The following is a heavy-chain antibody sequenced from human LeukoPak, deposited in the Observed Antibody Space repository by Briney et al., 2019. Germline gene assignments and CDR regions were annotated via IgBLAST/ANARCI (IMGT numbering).Heavy chain of an antibody. CDR1: GGSISSGGYY. V-gene: IGHV4-31*03. D-gene: IGHD2-8*01. J-gene: IGHJ5*02. CDR2: IYYSGST. CDR3: ARDGKGRYCTNGVCFSGWFDP. Sequence: SETLSLTCTVPGGSISSGGYYWSWIRQHPGKGLEWIGYIYYSGSTYYNPSLKSRVTISVDTSKNQFSLKLSSVTAADTAVYYCARDGKGRYCTNGVCFSGWFDPWGQGTLVTVSS.